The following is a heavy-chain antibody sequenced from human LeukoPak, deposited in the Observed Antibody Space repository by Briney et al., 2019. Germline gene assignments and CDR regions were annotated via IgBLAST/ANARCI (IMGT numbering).Heavy chain of an antibody. D-gene: IGHD3-3*01. CDR2: IYTSGST. Sequence: SQTLSLTCTVSGGPISSGSYYWSWIRQPAGKGLEWIGRIYTSGSTNYNPSLKSRVTISVDTSKSQFSLKLSSVTAADTAVYYCARAHGYYDFWSGYSDWGQGTLVTVSS. V-gene: IGHV4-61*02. CDR1: GGPISSGSYY. CDR3: ARAHGYYDFWSGYSD. J-gene: IGHJ4*02.